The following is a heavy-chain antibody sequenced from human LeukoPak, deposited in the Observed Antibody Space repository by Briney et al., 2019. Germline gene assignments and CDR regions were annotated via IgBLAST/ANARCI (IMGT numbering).Heavy chain of an antibody. D-gene: IGHD4-11*01. J-gene: IGHJ6*03. V-gene: IGHV1-69*06. CDR3: ARGKTTVYYYYYYMDV. CDR1: GGTFSSYA. Sequence: ASVKVSCKASGGTFSSYAISWVRQAPGQGLEWMGGIIPIFGTANYAQKFQGRVTITADKSTSTAYMELSSLRSEDTAVYYCARGKTTVYYYYYYMDVWGKGTTVTVSS. CDR2: IIPIFGTA.